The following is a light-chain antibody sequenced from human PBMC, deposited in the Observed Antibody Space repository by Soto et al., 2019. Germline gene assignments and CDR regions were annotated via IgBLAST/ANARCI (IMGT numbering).Light chain of an antibody. CDR2: DVS. J-gene: IGLJ1*01. CDR3: SSYTSSSTSRV. V-gene: IGLV2-14*01. CDR1: SSDVGGYNY. Sequence: QSVLTQPASVSGSPGQSITISCTGTSSDVGGYNYVSWYQQHPGKAPKLMIYDVSNRPSGVSNRFSGSESGNTASLTISGLQAEDEADYSCSSYTSSSTSRVFGTGTKVTVL.